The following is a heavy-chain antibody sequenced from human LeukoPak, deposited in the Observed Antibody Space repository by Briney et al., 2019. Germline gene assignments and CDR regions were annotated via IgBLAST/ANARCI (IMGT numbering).Heavy chain of an antibody. Sequence: GGSLRFSCAASGFTFSNYAMNWVRQPPGKGREWVSYISGSGSTIYYADSVKGRFTISRDNAKNSLYLQMNSLRGEDTAVYYCARSLSWSYFGVDVWGPGTTVTVSS. CDR3: ARSLSWSYFGVDV. J-gene: IGHJ6*02. V-gene: IGHV3-48*03. CDR1: GFTFSNYA. D-gene: IGHD3-3*01. CDR2: ISGSGSTI.